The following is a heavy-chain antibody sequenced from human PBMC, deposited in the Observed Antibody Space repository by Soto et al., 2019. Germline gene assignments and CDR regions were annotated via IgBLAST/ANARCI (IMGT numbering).Heavy chain of an antibody. V-gene: IGHV4-61*01. CDR2: IYYIGST. Sequence: LETLSLNCTVSGGCICSSSSYWSWIRQPPGKGLEWIGYIYYIGSTNYNPSLKSRVTISVDLSKNQFFLSLRSVTAADTAIYYCARTDYSGLFDYWGQGTLVTVSS. CDR1: GGCICSSSSY. D-gene: IGHD5-12*01. CDR3: ARTDYSGLFDY. J-gene: IGHJ4*02.